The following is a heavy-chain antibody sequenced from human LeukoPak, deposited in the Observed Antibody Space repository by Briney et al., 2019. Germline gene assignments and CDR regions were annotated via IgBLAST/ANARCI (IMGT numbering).Heavy chain of an antibody. V-gene: IGHV3-48*01. Sequence: GGSLRLSCAASGFIFDNYGMNWVRQAPGKGLEWVSYISSSSTTIYYADSVKGRFTISRDNAKNSLYLQMNSLRAEDTAVYYCARDRCSGGRCYSLSVGYMDVWGKGTTVTVSS. D-gene: IGHD2-15*01. J-gene: IGHJ6*03. CDR3: ARDRCSGGRCYSLSVGYMDV. CDR1: GFIFDNYG. CDR2: ISSSSTTI.